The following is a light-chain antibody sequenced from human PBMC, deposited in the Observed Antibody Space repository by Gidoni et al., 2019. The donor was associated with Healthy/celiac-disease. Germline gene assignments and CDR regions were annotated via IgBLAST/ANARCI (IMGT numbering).Light chain of an antibody. V-gene: IGKV3-20*01. CDR3: QQYDSSMGYT. CDR2: GAS. J-gene: IGKJ2*01. Sequence: DIVFTQSPGTLSFSQGERATLSCRASHSVSSSYLGWYQQKPGQAPRLLIYGASTRATGIPDRFSGSGSGTDFTLTITSLEPEDFAVYYCQQYDSSMGYTFGQGTKLEIK. CDR1: HSVSSSY.